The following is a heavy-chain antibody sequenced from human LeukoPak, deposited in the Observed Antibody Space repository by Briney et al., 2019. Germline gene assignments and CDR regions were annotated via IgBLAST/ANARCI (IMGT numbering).Heavy chain of an antibody. CDR1: GFTLSTYS. V-gene: IGHV3-21*01. J-gene: IGHJ6*02. Sequence: TGGSLRLSCAASGFTLSTYSMNWVRQAAGKGLEWVSSISSSARYMYYADSVKGRFTISRDNAKNSLYLQMNRLRAEDTAVYYCARGGVGLVIIPGWEYDYYGLDVWGQGTTVTVSS. D-gene: IGHD3/OR15-3a*01. CDR2: ISSSARYM. CDR3: ARGGVGLVIIPGWEYDYYGLDV.